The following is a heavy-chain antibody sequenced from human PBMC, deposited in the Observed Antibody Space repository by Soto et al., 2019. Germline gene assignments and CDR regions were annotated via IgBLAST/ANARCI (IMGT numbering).Heavy chain of an antibody. J-gene: IGHJ2*01. CDR1: GASISSFN. Sequence: SETLSLTCSVSGASISSFNWNWVRQPAGKGPEWVGRLNIAGTVNYNPSLKSRITMSMDTSKNQISLHLRSVTAADTAIYYCARDRGEYTSSWFWYFSHWGHGTLVTVSS. D-gene: IGHD6-13*01. CDR3: ARDRGEYTSSWFWYFSH. V-gene: IGHV4-4*07. CDR2: LNIAGTV.